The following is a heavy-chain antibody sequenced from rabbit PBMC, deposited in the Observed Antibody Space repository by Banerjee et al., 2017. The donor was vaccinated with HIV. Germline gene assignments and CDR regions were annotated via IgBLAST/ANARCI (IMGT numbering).Heavy chain of an antibody. J-gene: IGHJ4*01. D-gene: IGHD4-1*01. CDR2: IYAGSTGST. V-gene: IGHV1S40*01. CDR1: GFSFSSSYW. Sequence: QSLEESGGDLVKPGASLTLTCTASGFSFSSSYWICWVRQAPGKGLEWIACIYAGSTGSTYYASWAKGRFTISKTSSTTVTLQMTSLTAADTATYFCARGADDSSHHYLLDLWGPGTLVTVS. CDR3: ARGADDSSHHYLLDL.